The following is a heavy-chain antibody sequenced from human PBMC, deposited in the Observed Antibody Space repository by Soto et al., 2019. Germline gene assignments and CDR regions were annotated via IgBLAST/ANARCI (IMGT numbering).Heavy chain of an antibody. J-gene: IGHJ5*02. CDR3: ASSLRFLGNWFDP. D-gene: IGHD3-3*01. V-gene: IGHV4-30-2*01. CDR2: IYHSGTT. Sequence: PSETLSLTCAVSGGSISSGGFSWSWIRQPPGKGLEWIGYIYHSGTTYYNPSLKSRVTISLDRSKNQFSLKLSSVTAADTAVYYCASSLRFLGNWFDPWGQGTLVTVS. CDR1: GGSISSGGFS.